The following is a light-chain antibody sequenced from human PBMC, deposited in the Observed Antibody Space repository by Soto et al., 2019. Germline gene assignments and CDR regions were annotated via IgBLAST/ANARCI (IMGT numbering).Light chain of an antibody. CDR1: SSDVGGYNY. V-gene: IGLV2-14*01. J-gene: IGLJ3*02. CDR2: EVN. Sequence: QSALTQPASVSGSPGQSITISCTGTSSDVGGYNYVSWYQQYPGKVTKLMIYEVNNRPSGVSNRFSGSKSGNTASLTISGLQAEDEADYYCSSFTSSSTQVLGGGTKLTVL. CDR3: SSFTSSSTQV.